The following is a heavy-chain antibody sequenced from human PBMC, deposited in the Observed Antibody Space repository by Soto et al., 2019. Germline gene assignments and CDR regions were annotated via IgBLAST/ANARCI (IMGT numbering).Heavy chain of an antibody. J-gene: IGHJ3*02. CDR1: GFTFRSYA. Sequence: EVQLLESGGGLVQPGGSLGLSCAASGFTFRSYAMSWVRQAPGRGLEWVSTFGGRDFNTYYADSVKGRFTVSRDNDNSALFLQMNGLRAEDTAVYYCAKGPDPGAFDIWGQGTLVTVSS. CDR2: FGGRDFNT. D-gene: IGHD3-10*01. V-gene: IGHV3-23*01. CDR3: AKGPDPGAFDI.